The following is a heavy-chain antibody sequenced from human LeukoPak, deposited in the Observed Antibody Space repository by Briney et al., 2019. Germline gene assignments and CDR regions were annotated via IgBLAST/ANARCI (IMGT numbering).Heavy chain of an antibody. CDR3: ARGPQWLVPDWYFDL. Sequence: GGSLRLSCAASGFTFSSYAMSWVRQAPGKGLEWVASIKQDGSEKYYVDSVKGRFTISRDNAKNSLYLQMNSLRAEDTAVYYCARGPQWLVPDWYFDLWGRGTLVTVSS. D-gene: IGHD6-19*01. CDR1: GFTFSSYA. V-gene: IGHV3-7*01. J-gene: IGHJ2*01. CDR2: IKQDGSEK.